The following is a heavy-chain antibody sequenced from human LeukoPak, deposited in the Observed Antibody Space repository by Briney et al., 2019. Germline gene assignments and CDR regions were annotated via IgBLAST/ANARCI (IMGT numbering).Heavy chain of an antibody. D-gene: IGHD3-3*01. CDR1: GFSFDIHG. J-gene: IGHJ4*02. CDR3: AKDPEGWSGYYKVFDH. CDR2: ISFDGSDQ. Sequence: GGSLRLSCATSGFSFDIHGMNWVRQAPGQGLEWVAVISFDGSDQYYADSVKGRFTVSRDNSKNTLYLHMNNLRGDDTAVYYCAKDPEGWSGYYKVFDHWGQGALVTVSS. V-gene: IGHV3-33*05.